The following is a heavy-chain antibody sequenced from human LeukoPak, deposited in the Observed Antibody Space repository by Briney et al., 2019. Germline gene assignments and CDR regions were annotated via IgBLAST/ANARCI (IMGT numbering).Heavy chain of an antibody. D-gene: IGHD3-10*01. V-gene: IGHV3-11*01. CDR1: GFILSDYS. Sequence: GESLRLSCAASGFILSDYSMSWIRQAPGKGLEWLSYISESGTIIYNADSVRGRFTISRDSAKNSLFLQMNSLRADDTAVYYCARDSTPPNYTSGKNDAFAIWGQGTLVTVPS. J-gene: IGHJ3*02. CDR3: ARDSTPPNYTSGKNDAFAI. CDR2: ISESGTII.